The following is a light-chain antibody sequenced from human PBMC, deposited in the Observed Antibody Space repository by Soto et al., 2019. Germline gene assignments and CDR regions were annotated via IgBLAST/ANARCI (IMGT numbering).Light chain of an antibody. CDR2: RDN. CDR1: NIGSKN. Sequence: SYELTQPLSVSVALGQTARITCEGNNIGSKNVHWYQQRSGQAPVVVIYRDNNRPSGIPERFSGSNSGNTATLTISRAQAGDEADYYCQVWDSSTVVFGGGTKLTVL. J-gene: IGLJ3*02. V-gene: IGLV3-9*01. CDR3: QVWDSSTVV.